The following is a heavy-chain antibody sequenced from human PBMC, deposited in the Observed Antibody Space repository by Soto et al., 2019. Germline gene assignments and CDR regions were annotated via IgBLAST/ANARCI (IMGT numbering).Heavy chain of an antibody. CDR1: GFTFSSYA. J-gene: IGHJ4*02. D-gene: IGHD3-22*01. V-gene: IGHV3-23*01. CDR2: ISGSGGST. CDR3: AKDERMIVVVTGFFDY. Sequence: EVQLLESGGGLVQPGGSLRLSCAASGFTFSSYAMSWVRQAPGKGLEWVSAISGSGGSTYYADSVKGRFTISRDNSKNTLYLQMNCLRAEDTAVYYCAKDERMIVVVTGFFDYWGQGTVVTVSS.